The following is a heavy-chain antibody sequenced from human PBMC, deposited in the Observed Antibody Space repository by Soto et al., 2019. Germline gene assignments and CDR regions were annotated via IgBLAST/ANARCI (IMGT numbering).Heavy chain of an antibody. CDR2: ISGSGVST. CDR1: GVTFSSDA. V-gene: IGHV3-23*01. D-gene: IGHD3-22*01. J-gene: IGHJ4*02. CDR3: AKDYSYDSLRYKRCDY. Sequence: GGSLRLSCAASGVTFSSDAMSWARQAPGKRLEWVSAISGSGVSTHYADSVKGRFTIFRDNSKNTLYLQMNSPRADDTAVYYYAKDYSYDSLRYKRCDYCGQGTLLTVS.